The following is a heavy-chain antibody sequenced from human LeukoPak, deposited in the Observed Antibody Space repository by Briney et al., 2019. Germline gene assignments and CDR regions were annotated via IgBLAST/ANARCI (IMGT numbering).Heavy chain of an antibody. J-gene: IGHJ6*03. D-gene: IGHD3-10*01. CDR3: ARDHRGSGSRYYYYYMDV. V-gene: IGHV3-7*01. Sequence: GGSLRLSCAASGFTFKTYWMGWVRQAPGKGLEWVANIRFDGGTTYYVDSAKGRFIISRDNAKDSLFLQMNSLRAEDTAVYYCARDHRGSGSRYYYYYMDVWGKGTTVTISS. CDR1: GFTFKTYW. CDR2: IRFDGGTT.